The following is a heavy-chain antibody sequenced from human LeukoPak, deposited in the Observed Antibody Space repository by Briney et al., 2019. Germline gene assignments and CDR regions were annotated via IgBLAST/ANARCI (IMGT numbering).Heavy chain of an antibody. CDR2: INHSGST. CDR1: GGSFSGYY. J-gene: IGHJ5*02. CDR3: ARGLRFLEWAIDP. Sequence: SETLSLTCAVYGGSFSGYYWSWIRQPPGKGLEWIGEINHSGSTNYNPSLKSRVTISVDTSKNQFSLKLSSVTAADTAVYYCARGLRFLEWAIDPWGQGTLATVSS. V-gene: IGHV4-34*01. D-gene: IGHD3-3*01.